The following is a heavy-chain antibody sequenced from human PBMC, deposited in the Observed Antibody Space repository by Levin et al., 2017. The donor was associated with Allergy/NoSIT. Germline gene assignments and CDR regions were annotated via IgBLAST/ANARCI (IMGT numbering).Heavy chain of an antibody. CDR3: ARVHDYSKGVDY. D-gene: IGHD4-11*01. V-gene: IGHV3-30*04. J-gene: IGHJ4*02. CDR1: GFTFSSYA. CDR2: ISYDGSNK. Sequence: SCAASGFTFSSYAMHWVRQAPGKGLEWVAVISYDGSNKYYADSVKGRFTISRDNSKNTLYLQMNSLRAEDTAVYYCARVHDYSKGVDYWGQGTLVTVSS.